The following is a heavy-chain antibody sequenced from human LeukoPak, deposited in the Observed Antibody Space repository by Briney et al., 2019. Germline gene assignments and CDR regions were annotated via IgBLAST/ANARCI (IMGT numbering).Heavy chain of an antibody. J-gene: IGHJ6*02. CDR1: GGSISSSSYY. Sequence: SETLSLTCTVSGGSISSSSYYWGWIRQPPGKGLEWIGSIYYSGSTYYNPSLKSRVTISVDTSKNQFSLKLSSVTAADTAVYYCASGYCSSTSCYPHPHYYYGMDVWGQGTTVTVSS. D-gene: IGHD2-2*01. CDR3: ASGYCSSTSCYPHPHYYYGMDV. V-gene: IGHV4-39*07. CDR2: IYYSGST.